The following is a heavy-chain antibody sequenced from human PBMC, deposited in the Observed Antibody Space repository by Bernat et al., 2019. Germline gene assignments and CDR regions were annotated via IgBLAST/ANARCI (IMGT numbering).Heavy chain of an antibody. J-gene: IGHJ3*02. CDR1: GDSITDRNW. D-gene: IGHD7-27*01. CDR2: IYHSGIT. V-gene: IGHV4-4*02. Sequence: QVQLQESGPGLVKPSGTLTLTCVVSGDSITDRNWWSWVRQPPGKGLEWIGEIYHSGITNYNPSLKSRFTISVDKSKNQLSLKLSSVTAADTAVYYCAREWGNDAFDMWGQGTMVTVSS. CDR3: AREWGNDAFDM.